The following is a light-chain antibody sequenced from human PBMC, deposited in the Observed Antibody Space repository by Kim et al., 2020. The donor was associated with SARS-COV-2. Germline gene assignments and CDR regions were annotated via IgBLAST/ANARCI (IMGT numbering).Light chain of an antibody. Sequence: QSFTISCTRTSSDVGGYNYVYWYQQHPGKAPKLMIYDVSKRPSGVSKRFSGSKSGNTASLTISGLQAEDEADYYCSSYTSSSTWVFGGGTQLTVL. CDR3: SSYTSSSTWV. V-gene: IGLV2-14*04. CDR2: DVS. CDR1: SSDVGGYNY. J-gene: IGLJ3*02.